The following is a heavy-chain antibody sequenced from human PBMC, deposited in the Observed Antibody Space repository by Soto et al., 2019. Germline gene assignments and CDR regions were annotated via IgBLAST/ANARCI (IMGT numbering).Heavy chain of an antibody. V-gene: IGHV3-21*01. J-gene: IGHJ6*03. Sequence: EVQLVESGGGLVKPGGSLRLSCETSGFTFSAYSMNWVRQAPGRGLEFVSSITSNSIYYADSVRGRFTISRDNAKNSLYLQMTSLREDDTAVYYCARPDRIFYYMDVWGKGTTVTVSS. CDR3: ARPDRIFYYMDV. CDR2: ITSNSI. CDR1: GFTFSAYS.